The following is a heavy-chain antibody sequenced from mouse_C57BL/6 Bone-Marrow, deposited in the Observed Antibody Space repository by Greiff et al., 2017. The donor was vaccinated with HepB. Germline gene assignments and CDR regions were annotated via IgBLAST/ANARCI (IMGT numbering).Heavy chain of an antibody. CDR1: GFTFSNFG. V-gene: IGHV5-17*02. CDR2: ISSGSHNI. Sequence: EVMLVESGGGLVQPGGSRKLSCAASGFTFSNFGFHWVRQAPEKGLEWVAYISSGSHNIYYVDSMKGRFTISRDNPKNTPFLQMTSLRSEDTAMYYCARSAYYYSSYWYFDVWGAGTTVTVSS. D-gene: IGHD1-1*01. CDR3: ARSAYYYSSYWYFDV. J-gene: IGHJ1*01.